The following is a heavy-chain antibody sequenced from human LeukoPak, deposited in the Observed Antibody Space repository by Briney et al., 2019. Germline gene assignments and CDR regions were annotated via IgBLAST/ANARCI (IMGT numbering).Heavy chain of an antibody. CDR3: AKVMRGIAVAGTSDY. J-gene: IGHJ4*02. CDR1: GFTFSNYA. D-gene: IGHD6-19*01. CDR2: ISGKSTST. V-gene: IGHV3-23*01. Sequence: PGGSLRLSCAASGFTFSNYAMSWVRQAPGKGLEWVSSISGKSTSTYYADSVKGRFTISGDNSKNTLYLQMNSLRAEDTAVYYCAKVMRGIAVAGTSDYWGQGTLVTVSS.